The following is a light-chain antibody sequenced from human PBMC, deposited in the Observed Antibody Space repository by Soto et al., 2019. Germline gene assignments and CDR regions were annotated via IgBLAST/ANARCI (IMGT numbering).Light chain of an antibody. CDR2: DAS. CDR1: QSIRSSN. CDR3: QQYGSLPIT. V-gene: IGKV3-20*01. J-gene: IGKJ5*01. Sequence: EIVLTQSPGTLSWSPEERATLSCRARQSIRSSNLAWFQQKPGQAPRLLIYDASSRATGIPDRFSGSGSGTDFTLTIRRVEPEDFAVYYCQQYGSLPITFGQGTLLEIK.